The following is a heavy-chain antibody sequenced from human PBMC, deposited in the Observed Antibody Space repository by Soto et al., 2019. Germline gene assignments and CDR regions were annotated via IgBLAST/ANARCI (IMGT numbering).Heavy chain of an antibody. J-gene: IGHJ5*02. CDR3: ARDPHEYWTSYWFDP. D-gene: IGHD3-3*01. V-gene: IGHV1-18*01. Sequence: GPVKGSRKASCYNFKTYGFNWVGQAPGQGLELMGWISAYDGKTTYAEKFQGRVTMTTDASTSTAYMELRSLRSDDTAVYYCARDPHEYWTSYWFDPWGQGTLVTVSS. CDR2: ISAYDGKT. CDR1: CYNFKTYG.